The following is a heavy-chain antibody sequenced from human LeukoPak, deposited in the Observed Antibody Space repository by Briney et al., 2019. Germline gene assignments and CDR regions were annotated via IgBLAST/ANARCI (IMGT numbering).Heavy chain of an antibody. D-gene: IGHD3-10*02. Sequence: SVNVSCKASGGTFSSDAISWVRQAAGQGLERMGGIIPIFGTENYAQKFQGRVTITADESTSTAYMELSSLRSEDTAVYYCARGVRGVMSWFDPWGQGTLVTVSS. CDR3: ARGVRGVMSWFDP. V-gene: IGHV1-69*01. J-gene: IGHJ5*02. CDR2: IIPIFGTE. CDR1: GGTFSSDA.